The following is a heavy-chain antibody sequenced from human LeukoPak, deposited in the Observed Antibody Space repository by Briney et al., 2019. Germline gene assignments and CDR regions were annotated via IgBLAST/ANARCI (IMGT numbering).Heavy chain of an antibody. CDR1: GFTFSDYY. V-gene: IGHV3-11*01. Sequence: GGSLRLSCAASGFTFSDYYMSWIRQAPGKGLEWVSYISSSGSTIYYADSVKGRFTISRHNSKNTLYLQMNSLRAEDTAVYYCARVVYYYGMDVWGQGTTVTVSS. J-gene: IGHJ6*02. CDR2: ISSSGSTI. CDR3: ARVVYYYGMDV.